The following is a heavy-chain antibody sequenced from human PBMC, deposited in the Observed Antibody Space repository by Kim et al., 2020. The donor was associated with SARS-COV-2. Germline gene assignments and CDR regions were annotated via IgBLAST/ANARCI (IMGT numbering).Heavy chain of an antibody. J-gene: IGHJ6*02. V-gene: IGHV3-23*01. CDR3: AKGQGTTIGYYGMDV. CDR1: GFTFSSYA. CDR2: ISGSGGST. Sequence: GGSLRLSCAASGFTFSSYAMSWVRQAPGKGLEWVLAISGSGGSTYYADSVKGRFTISRDNSKNTLYLQMNSLRAEDTAVYYCAKGQGTTIGYYGMDVWGQGTTVTVSS. D-gene: IGHD1-1*01.